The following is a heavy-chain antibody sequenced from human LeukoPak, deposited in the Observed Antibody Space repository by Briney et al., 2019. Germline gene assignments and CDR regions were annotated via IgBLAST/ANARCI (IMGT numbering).Heavy chain of an antibody. Sequence: PSETLSLTCTVSGYSISSGYYWGWIRQPPGQGLEWIGSIYHSGSTYYNPSLKSRVTISVDTSKNQFSLKLSSVTAADTAVYYCAGERLSGWYDYWGQGTLVTVSS. CDR2: IYHSGST. CDR3: AGERLSGWYDY. CDR1: GYSISSGYY. J-gene: IGHJ4*02. V-gene: IGHV4-38-2*02. D-gene: IGHD6-19*01.